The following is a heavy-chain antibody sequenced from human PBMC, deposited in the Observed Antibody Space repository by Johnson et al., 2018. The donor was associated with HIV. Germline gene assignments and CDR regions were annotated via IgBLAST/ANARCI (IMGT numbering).Heavy chain of an antibody. D-gene: IGHD3-10*01. Sequence: VQLVESGGGLVQPGGSLRLSCAASGFTFSSFAMSWVRQAPGKGLEWVSGISSIGGSTSYADSVTGRFTLSRDNSKNTLYLQMNSLRAGDTAVYYCARARGAPWDAFDIWGQGTMVTVSS. CDR2: ISSIGGST. CDR1: GFTFSSFA. J-gene: IGHJ3*02. V-gene: IGHV3-23*04. CDR3: ARARGAPWDAFDI.